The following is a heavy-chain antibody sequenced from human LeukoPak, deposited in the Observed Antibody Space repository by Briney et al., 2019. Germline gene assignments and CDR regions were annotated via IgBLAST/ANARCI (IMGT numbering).Heavy chain of an antibody. CDR1: GGSFSGYY. CDR2: IYYSGST. J-gene: IGHJ4*02. D-gene: IGHD2-15*01. CDR3: ARLRCSGGSCYIFDY. V-gene: IGHV4-59*08. Sequence: PSETLSLTCAVYGGSFSGYYWSWIRQPPGKGLEWIGYIYYSGSTNYNPSLKSRVTISLDTSKNQFSLKLSSVTAADTAVYYCARLRCSGGSCYIFDYWGQGTLVTVSS.